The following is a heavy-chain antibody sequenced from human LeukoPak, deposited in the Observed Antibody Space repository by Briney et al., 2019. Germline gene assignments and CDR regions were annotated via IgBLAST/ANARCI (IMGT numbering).Heavy chain of an antibody. CDR3: AKEGGYGSGSSSFDY. D-gene: IGHD3-10*01. J-gene: IGHJ4*02. CDR1: GFTFSSYG. Sequence: GRSLRLSCAASGFTFSSYGMHWVRQAPGKGLEWVAVISYDGSNKYYADSVKGRFTISRDNSKNTLYLQMNSLRAEDTAVYYCAKEGGYGSGSSSFDYWGQGTLVTVSS. V-gene: IGHV3-30*18. CDR2: ISYDGSNK.